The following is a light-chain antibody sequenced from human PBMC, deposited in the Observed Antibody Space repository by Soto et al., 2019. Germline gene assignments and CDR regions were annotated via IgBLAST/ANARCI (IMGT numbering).Light chain of an antibody. CDR2: DAS. V-gene: IGKV3-11*01. Sequence: EIVLPQSPATLSLSPGERATLSCRASQSVSSYLAWYQQKPGQAPRLLIYDASNRATGIPARFSGSGSGTDFTLTISSLEPEDFAVYYCQQRSNWTTFGQGTRLEIK. CDR1: QSVSSY. CDR3: QQRSNWTT. J-gene: IGKJ5*01.